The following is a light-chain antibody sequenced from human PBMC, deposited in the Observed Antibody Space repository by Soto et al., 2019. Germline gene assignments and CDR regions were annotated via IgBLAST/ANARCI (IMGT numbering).Light chain of an antibody. J-gene: IGLJ2*01. CDR2: DNN. CDR3: GTWDSSLSAV. Sequence: QSVLTQPPSVSAAPGQKVTISCSGSSSNIGHNYVSWYQQVPGTAPKLLIYDNNKRASGIPDRFSGSQSGTSATLGITGLQTGDEADYYCGTWDSSLSAVFGVGTKLTVL. V-gene: IGLV1-51*01. CDR1: SSNIGHNY.